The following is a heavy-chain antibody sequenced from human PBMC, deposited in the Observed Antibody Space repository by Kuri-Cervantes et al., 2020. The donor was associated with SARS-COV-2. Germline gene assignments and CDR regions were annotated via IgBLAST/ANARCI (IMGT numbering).Heavy chain of an antibody. CDR2: INWNGGST. Sequence: GESLKISCAASGFTFDDYGMSWVRQAPGKGLEWVSGINWNGGSTGYADSVKGRFTISRDNAKNSLYLQMNSLRAEDTAVYYCARDGVHYYDSSGYYYGPFDYWGQGTLVTVSS. CDR1: GFTFDDYG. CDR3: ARDGVHYYDSSGYYYGPFDY. V-gene: IGHV3-20*04. D-gene: IGHD3-22*01. J-gene: IGHJ4*02.